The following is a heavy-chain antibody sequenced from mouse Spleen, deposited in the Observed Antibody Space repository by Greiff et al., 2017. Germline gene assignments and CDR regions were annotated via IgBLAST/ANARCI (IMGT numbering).Heavy chain of an antibody. D-gene: IGHD4-1*01. CDR2: ISYDGSN. J-gene: IGHJ3*01. CDR1: GYSITSGYY. CDR3: AREGTGKFAY. Sequence: VQLKESGPGLVKPSQSLSLTCSVTGYSITSGYYWNWIRQFPGNKLEWMGYISYDGSNNYNPSLKNRISITRDTSKNQFFLKLNSVTTEDTATYYCAREGTGKFAYWGQGTLVTVPA. V-gene: IGHV3-6*01.